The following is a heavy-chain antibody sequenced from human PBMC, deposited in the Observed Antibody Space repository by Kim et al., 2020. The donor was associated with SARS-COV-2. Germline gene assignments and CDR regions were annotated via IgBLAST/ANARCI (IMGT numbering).Heavy chain of an antibody. D-gene: IGHD6-13*01. J-gene: IGHJ4*02. V-gene: IGHV4-59*01. CDR2: IYYSGST. CDR3: ARTFGSTWRDDY. CDR1: GDSISRFY. Sequence: ETLSLTCTVSGDSISRFYWSWIRQRPGKGLEWIGYIYYSGSTSYNPSLKSRVTMSMDASKNQFSLKLSSVTAADTAVYYCARTFGSTWRDDYWGQGTLVTVSS.